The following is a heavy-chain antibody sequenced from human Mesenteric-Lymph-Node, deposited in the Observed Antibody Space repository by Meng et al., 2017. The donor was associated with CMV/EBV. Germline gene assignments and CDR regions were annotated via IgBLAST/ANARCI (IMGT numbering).Heavy chain of an antibody. V-gene: IGHV3-21*01. CDR2: ISSTSTFI. Sequence: GESLKISCAASGFTFSTYSMNWVRQAPGKGLEWVSSISSTSTFIYYADSVRGRFTISRDNAKNSLYLQMNSLRAEDTAVYYCAREEASSSYFDYWGQGTLVTVSS. CDR3: AREEASSSYFDY. J-gene: IGHJ4*02. D-gene: IGHD6-6*01. CDR1: GFTFSTYS.